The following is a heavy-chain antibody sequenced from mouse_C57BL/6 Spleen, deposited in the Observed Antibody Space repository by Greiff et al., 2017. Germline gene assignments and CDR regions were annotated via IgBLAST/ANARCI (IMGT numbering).Heavy chain of an antibody. CDR2: ISDGGSYT. D-gene: IGHD2-1*01. Sequence: EVKLVESGGGLVKPGGSLKLSCAASGFTFSSYAMSWVRQTPEKRLEWVATISDGGSYTYYPDNVKGRFTISRDNAKNNLYLQMSHLKSDNTAMYYCAREGGDGNFPFDDWGQGTTLTVSS. CDR1: GFTFSSYA. CDR3: AREGGDGNFPFDD. V-gene: IGHV5-4*01. J-gene: IGHJ2*01.